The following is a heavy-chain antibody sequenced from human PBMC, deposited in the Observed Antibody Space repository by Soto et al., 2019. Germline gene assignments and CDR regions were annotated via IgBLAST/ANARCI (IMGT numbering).Heavy chain of an antibody. CDR3: ARHKAFYYDSSGA. Sequence: GESLKISCKGSGYSFTSYWISWVRQMPGKGLEWMGRIDPSDSYTNYSPSFQGHVTFSADKSISTAYLQWSSLRASGTAMYYCARHKAFYYDSSGAWGQGTMVTVSS. J-gene: IGHJ5*02. D-gene: IGHD3-22*01. CDR1: GYSFTSYW. V-gene: IGHV5-10-1*01. CDR2: IDPSDSYT.